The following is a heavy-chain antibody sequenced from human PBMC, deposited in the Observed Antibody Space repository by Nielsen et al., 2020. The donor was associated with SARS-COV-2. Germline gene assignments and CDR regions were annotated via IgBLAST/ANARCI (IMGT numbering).Heavy chain of an antibody. J-gene: IGHJ3*02. CDR2: ISWNSGSI. CDR3: ARDLGSRGSWYHAFDI. V-gene: IGHV3-9*01. D-gene: IGHD6-13*01. Sequence: GGSLRLSCAASGFTFDDYAMHWVRQAPGKGLEWVSGISWNSGSIGYADSVKGRFTISRDNAKNSLYLQMNSLRAEDTAVYYCARDLGSRGSWYHAFDIWGQGTMVTVSS. CDR1: GFTFDDYA.